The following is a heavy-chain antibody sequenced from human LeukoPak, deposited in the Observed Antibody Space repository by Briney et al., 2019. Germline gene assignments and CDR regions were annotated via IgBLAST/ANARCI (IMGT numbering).Heavy chain of an antibody. CDR2: ISHSGST. J-gene: IGHJ4*02. CDR1: GGSISSSNW. V-gene: IGHV4-4*02. D-gene: IGHD1-1*01. CDR3: ARVTGTTPFDY. Sequence: SETLSLTCAVSGGSISSSNWWSWVRQPPGRGLEWIGEISHSGSTNYNPSLESRVTMSVDKSKNQFSLWLTSVTAADTAVYFCARVTGTTPFDYWGQGTLVTVSS.